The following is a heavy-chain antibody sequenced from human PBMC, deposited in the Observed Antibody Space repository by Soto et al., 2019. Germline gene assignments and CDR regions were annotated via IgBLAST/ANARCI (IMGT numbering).Heavy chain of an antibody. CDR3: ARDLRYGSGSYYNGDY. CDR1: GFTFSSYA. V-gene: IGHV3-30-3*01. CDR2: ISYDGSNK. Sequence: GGSLRLSCAASGFTFSSYAMHWVRQAPGKGLEWVAVISYDGSNKYYADSVKGRFTISRDNSKNTLYLQMNSLRAEDTAVYYCARDLRYGSGSYYNGDYWGQGTLVTVSS. D-gene: IGHD3-10*01. J-gene: IGHJ4*02.